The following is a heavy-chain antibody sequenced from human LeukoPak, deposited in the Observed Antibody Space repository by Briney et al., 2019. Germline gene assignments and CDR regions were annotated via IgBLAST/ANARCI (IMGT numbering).Heavy chain of an antibody. CDR1: GLTFSSYT. V-gene: IGHV3-21*01. CDR2: ISGTSSYI. Sequence: GGSLRLSCAASGLTFSSYTMNWVRQAPGKGLEWVSSISGTSSYIYYADSVKGRFTISRDNAKNSLYLQMNSLRAEDTAVYYCARETYCSGGSCYYFDYWGQGTLVTVSS. D-gene: IGHD2-15*01. J-gene: IGHJ4*02. CDR3: ARETYCSGGSCYYFDY.